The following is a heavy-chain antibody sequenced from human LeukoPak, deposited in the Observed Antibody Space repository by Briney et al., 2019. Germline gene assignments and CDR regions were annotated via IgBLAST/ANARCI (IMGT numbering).Heavy chain of an antibody. CDR1: GFTVSSNY. CDR3: AREEAYYYGSGSYPADY. J-gene: IGHJ4*02. CDR2: IYSGGST. D-gene: IGHD3-10*01. V-gene: IGHV3-66*01. Sequence: GGSLRLSCAASGFTVSSNYMSWVRQAPGKGLEWVSVIYSGGSTYYADSVKGRFTISRDNSKNTLYLQMNSLRAEDTAVYYCAREEAYYYGSGSYPADYWGQGTLVTVSS.